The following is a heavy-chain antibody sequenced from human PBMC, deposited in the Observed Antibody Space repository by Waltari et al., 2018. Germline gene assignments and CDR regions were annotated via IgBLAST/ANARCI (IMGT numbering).Heavy chain of an antibody. V-gene: IGHV3-74*01. Sequence: EVQLVASGGGLVQPGGSLRLSCAASGFTYSMYWLHCVRQAPGKGLVGVSRSNRDGSSTSYADSVKGRFTISKDNAKNTVYLQMNSLRAEDTAIYYCARGARRTTVTTGWWYFDLWGRGTLVTVSS. CDR1: GFTYSMYW. CDR3: ARGARRTTVTTGWWYFDL. CDR2: SNRDGSST. J-gene: IGHJ2*01. D-gene: IGHD4-17*01.